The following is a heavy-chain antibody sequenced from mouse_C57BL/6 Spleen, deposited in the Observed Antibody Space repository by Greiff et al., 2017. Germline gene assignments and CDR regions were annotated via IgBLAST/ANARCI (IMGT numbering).Heavy chain of an antibody. CDR3: ARHEDYCGSRRLGYYYAMDY. CDR1: GYTFTEYT. CDR2: FYPGSGSI. Sequence: VQLQQSGAELVKPGASVKLSCKASGYTFTEYTIHWVKQRSGQGLEWIGWFYPGSGSIKYNEKFKDKATLTADKSSSTVYMELSRLTSEDSAVXCCARHEDYCGSRRLGYYYAMDYWGQGTSVTVSS. J-gene: IGHJ4*01. V-gene: IGHV1-62-2*01. D-gene: IGHD1-1*01.